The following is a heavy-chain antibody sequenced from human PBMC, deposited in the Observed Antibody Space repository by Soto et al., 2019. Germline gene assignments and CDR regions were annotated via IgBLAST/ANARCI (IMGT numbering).Heavy chain of an antibody. CDR1: GLTFSSYW. D-gene: IGHD3-3*01. Sequence: GGSLRLSCAASGLTFSSYWMSWVRQAPGKGLEWVANIKQDGSEKYYVDSVKGRFTISRDNAKNSLYLQMNSLRAEDTAVYYCARDTRDFWSGSYGMDVWGQGTTVTVSS. CDR2: IKQDGSEK. CDR3: ARDTRDFWSGSYGMDV. V-gene: IGHV3-7*03. J-gene: IGHJ6*02.